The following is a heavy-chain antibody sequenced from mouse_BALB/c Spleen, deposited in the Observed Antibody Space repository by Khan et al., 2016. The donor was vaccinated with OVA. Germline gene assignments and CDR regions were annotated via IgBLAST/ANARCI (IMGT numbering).Heavy chain of an antibody. CDR2: ISDLAYTI. D-gene: IGHD2-14*01. Sequence: EVELVESGGGLVQPGGSRKLSCAASGFTFSDYGMAWVRQAPGKGPEWVAFISDLAYTIYYADTVTGRFTTSRENAKNTLYLEMSSLRSEDTAIYYCARGGGTTPFAYWGLGTLVTVSA. CDR1: GFTFSDYG. J-gene: IGHJ3*01. V-gene: IGHV5-15*02. CDR3: ARGGGTTPFAY.